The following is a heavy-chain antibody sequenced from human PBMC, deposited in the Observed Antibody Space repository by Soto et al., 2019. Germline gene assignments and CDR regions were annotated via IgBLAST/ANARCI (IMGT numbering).Heavy chain of an antibody. J-gene: IGHJ5*02. CDR3: ARVLIAAAPWYDP. Sequence: PSETRSLTCAVSGYSISSGYYWGWIRQPPGKGLEWIGSIYLSGSTYYNPSLRSRVTISVDTSKNQFSLKLSSVPAADTAVYYWARVLIAAAPWYDPCGQGPRVIVST. V-gene: IGHV4-38-2*01. CDR1: GYSISSGYY. D-gene: IGHD6-13*01. CDR2: IYLSGST.